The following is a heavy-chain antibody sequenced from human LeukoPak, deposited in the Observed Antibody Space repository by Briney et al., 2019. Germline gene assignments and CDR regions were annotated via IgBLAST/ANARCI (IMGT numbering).Heavy chain of an antibody. J-gene: IGHJ4*02. D-gene: IGHD1-26*01. CDR1: GFTFSTYC. Sequence: QTGGSLRLSCAASGFTFSTYCMHWVRQAPGKGPMWVSRICPDGTVTNYADSVKARFIISRDNARNTVYLQMNSLRVEDTAVYYCARAGRRSSFDYWGQGTLVTVSS. V-gene: IGHV3-74*01. CDR2: ICPDGTVT. CDR3: ARAGRRSSFDY.